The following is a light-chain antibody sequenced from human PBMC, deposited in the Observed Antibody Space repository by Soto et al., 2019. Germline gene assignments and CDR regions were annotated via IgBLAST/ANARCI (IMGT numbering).Light chain of an antibody. Sequence: QPVLTQSPSASASLGASVKLTCSLSSGHNSYAIAWHQQRPEKGPRYLMKVTSDGSHTKGDGIPDRFSGSSSGADRYLTISSLQSDDEADYYCQAWGTGGVFGGGTKLTVL. V-gene: IGLV4-69*01. CDR2: VTSDGSH. J-gene: IGLJ3*02. CDR1: SGHNSYA. CDR3: QAWGTGGV.